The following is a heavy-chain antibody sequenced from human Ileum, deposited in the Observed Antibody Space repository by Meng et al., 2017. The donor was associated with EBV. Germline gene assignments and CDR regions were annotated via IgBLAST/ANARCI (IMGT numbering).Heavy chain of an antibody. Sequence: QVQLVQSGAEVKKPGASVKGSCRAPGYAFNNYGLNWVRQAPGQGLEWMGWISPYIGNTNYAQRFQGRLTLTTDTSTDTAYMELRSLSPDDTAIYYCARDRGQDTVVVVADRGFDPWGQGTLVTVSS. CDR3: ARDRGQDTVVVVADRGFDP. CDR2: ISPYIGNT. CDR1: GYAFNNYG. V-gene: IGHV1-18*01. J-gene: IGHJ5*02. D-gene: IGHD2-15*01.